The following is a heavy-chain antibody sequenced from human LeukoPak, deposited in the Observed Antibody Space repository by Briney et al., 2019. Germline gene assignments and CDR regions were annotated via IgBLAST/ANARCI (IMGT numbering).Heavy chain of an antibody. D-gene: IGHD2-15*01. J-gene: IGHJ4*02. CDR2: IYYSGST. Sequence: SQTLSLTCTVSGGSISSGGYYWSWIRQHPGKGLEWIGYIYYSGSTYYNPSLKSRVTISVDTSKNQFSLKLSSVTAVDTAVYYCARGRCSGGSCYIFDYWGQGTLVTVSS. CDR3: ARGRCSGGSCYIFDY. CDR1: GGSISSGGYY. V-gene: IGHV4-31*03.